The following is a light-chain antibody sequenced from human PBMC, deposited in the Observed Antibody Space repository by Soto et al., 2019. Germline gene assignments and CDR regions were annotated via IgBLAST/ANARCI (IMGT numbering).Light chain of an antibody. V-gene: IGLV1-44*01. CDR2: SND. CDR3: AAWVVSRNGWV. J-gene: IGLJ3*02. Sequence: QAVVTQAPSASGTPGQRVTISCSGSSSNIGSNTVTWYQQLPGTAPKLLIYSNDQRPSGVPDRFSVSRSGPSASLAIAGFRSEEEVDYYCAAWVVSRNGWVFGGGTKLTVL. CDR1: SSNIGSNT.